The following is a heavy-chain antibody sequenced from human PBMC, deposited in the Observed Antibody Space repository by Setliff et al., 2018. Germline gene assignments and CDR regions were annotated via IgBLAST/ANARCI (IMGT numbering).Heavy chain of an antibody. CDR2: ISSSSSYI. Sequence: GGSLRLSCAASGFTFSDYYMSWIRQAPGKGLEWVSYISSSSSYIYYADSVKGRFTISRDNSKNTLYLQMNSLRAEDTAVYYCALYSSGYYHYFDYWGQGTLVTVSS. CDR3: ALYSSGYYHYFDY. D-gene: IGHD3-22*01. V-gene: IGHV3-11*03. J-gene: IGHJ4*02. CDR1: GFTFSDYY.